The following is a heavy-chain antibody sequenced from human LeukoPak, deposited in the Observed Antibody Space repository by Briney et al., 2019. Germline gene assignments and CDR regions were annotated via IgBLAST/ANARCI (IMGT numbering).Heavy chain of an antibody. V-gene: IGHV3-30*18. CDR3: AKDKGNWFDP. J-gene: IGHJ5*02. CDR1: GFTFSSYG. Sequence: GGSLRLSCAASGFTFSSYGMYWVRQAPGKGLEWVAVISYDGSNKYYADSVKGRFTISRDNSKNTLYLQMNSLRAEDTAVYYCAKDKGNWFDPWGQGTLVTVSS. CDR2: ISYDGSNK.